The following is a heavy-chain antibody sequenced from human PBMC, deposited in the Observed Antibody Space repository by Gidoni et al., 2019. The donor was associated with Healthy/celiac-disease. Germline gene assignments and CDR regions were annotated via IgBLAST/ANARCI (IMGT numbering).Heavy chain of an antibody. CDR2: ISYDGSNK. D-gene: IGHD3-22*01. V-gene: IGHV3-30*18. Sequence: QVQLVESGGGVVQHGRSLRLSWAASGFTFSSYGMHWVRHAPGKGLEWVAVISYDGSNKYYADSVKGRFTISRDNSKTTLYLQMNSLRAEDTAVYYCAKTYYYDSSGYYFDYWGQGTLVTVSS. J-gene: IGHJ4*02. CDR3: AKTYYYDSSGYYFDY. CDR1: GFTFSSYG.